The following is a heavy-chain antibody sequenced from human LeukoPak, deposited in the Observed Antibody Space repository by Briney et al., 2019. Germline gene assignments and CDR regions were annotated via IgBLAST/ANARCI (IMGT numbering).Heavy chain of an antibody. D-gene: IGHD3-22*01. Sequence: GGSLRLSCAASGFTFDDYTMHWVRQAPGKGLEWVSLISWDGGSTYYADSVKGRFTISRDNSKNSLYLQTNSLRTEDTALYYCAKVESSGYFFYYFDYWGQGTLVTVSS. CDR3: AKVESSGYFFYYFDY. CDR1: GFTFDDYT. V-gene: IGHV3-43*01. J-gene: IGHJ4*02. CDR2: ISWDGGST.